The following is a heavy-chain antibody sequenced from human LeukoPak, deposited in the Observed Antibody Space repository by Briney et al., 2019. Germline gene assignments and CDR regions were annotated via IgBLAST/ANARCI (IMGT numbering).Heavy chain of an antibody. D-gene: IGHD6-19*01. Sequence: GGSLRLSCAASGFTFSSYWMSWVRQAPGKGLEWVANIKQDGSEKYYVDSVKGRFTISRDNAKNSLYLQMNSLRAGDTAVYYCARTVYSSGWDFDYWGQGTLVTVSS. V-gene: IGHV3-7*01. CDR3: ARTVYSSGWDFDY. CDR1: GFTFSSYW. J-gene: IGHJ4*02. CDR2: IKQDGSEK.